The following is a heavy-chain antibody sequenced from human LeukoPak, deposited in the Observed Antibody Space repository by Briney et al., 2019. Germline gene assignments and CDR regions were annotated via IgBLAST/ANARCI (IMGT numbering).Heavy chain of an antibody. CDR1: GFTFSSYA. V-gene: IGHV3-30-3*01. CDR3: ATEFIAAAGSWFDP. J-gene: IGHJ5*02. D-gene: IGHD6-13*01. Sequence: GGSLRLSFAASGFTFSSYAMHWVRQAPGKGLEWVAVISYDGSNKYYADSVKGRFTISRDNSKNTLYLQMNSLRAEDTAVYYCATEFIAAAGSWFDPWGQGTLVTVSS. CDR2: ISYDGSNK.